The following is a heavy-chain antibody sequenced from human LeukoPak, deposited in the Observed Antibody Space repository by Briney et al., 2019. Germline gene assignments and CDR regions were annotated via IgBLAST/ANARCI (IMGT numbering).Heavy chain of an antibody. D-gene: IGHD6-13*01. V-gene: IGHV4-61*01. CDR2: IYYSGST. CDR3: ARYSSSLTFDY. Sequence: SQTLSLTCTVSGGSISSGSYYWSWIRQPPGKGLEWIGYIYYSGSTNYNPSLKSRVTISVDTSKNQFSLKLSSVTAADTAVYYCARYSSSLTFDYWGQGTLVTVSS. J-gene: IGHJ4*02. CDR1: GGSISSGSYY.